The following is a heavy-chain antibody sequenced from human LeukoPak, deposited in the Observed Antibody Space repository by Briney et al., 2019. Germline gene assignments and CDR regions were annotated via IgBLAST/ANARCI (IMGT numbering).Heavy chain of an antibody. Sequence: EASVKVSCKASGYTFTSYDINWVRQATGQGLEWMGLMNPKNGHTVYAQRFQGRVTMIRDKSISTAYLELSSLRSEDTAVYYCARNLMYCSSTTCYLDYWGQGTLVTVSS. CDR1: GYTFTSYD. D-gene: IGHD2-2*01. V-gene: IGHV1-8*01. CDR3: ARNLMYCSSTTCYLDY. J-gene: IGHJ4*02. CDR2: MNPKNGHT.